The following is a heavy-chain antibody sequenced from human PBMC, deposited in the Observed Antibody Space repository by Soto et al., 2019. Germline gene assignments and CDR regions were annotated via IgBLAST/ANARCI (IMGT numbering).Heavy chain of an antibody. J-gene: IGHJ6*02. CDR1: GGTLSSYG. D-gene: IGHD3-3*01. CDR2: IIPIFGTA. Sequence: QVQLVQSGAEVKKPGSSVKVSCKASGGTLSSYGISWVRQAPGQGLEWMGGIIPIFGTANYAQKFQGRVTMTADESTSTAYMERSSLRSEDTAVYYGARSVSTIFGVNYYYYGMDVWGQGTTVTVSS. V-gene: IGHV1-69*12. CDR3: ARSVSTIFGVNYYYYGMDV.